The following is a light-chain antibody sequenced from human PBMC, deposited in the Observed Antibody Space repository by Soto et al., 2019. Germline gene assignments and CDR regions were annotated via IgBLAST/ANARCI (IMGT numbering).Light chain of an antibody. J-gene: IGKJ4*01. CDR2: AAS. CDR1: QTVHSH. Sequence: EIVMTQSPATLSVSPGERVTLSCRPSQTVHSHLAWYQQRPGQAPRPLIYAASTRATGIPGRFSGNGFGTEFTLTISSLQSEDFAVYYCQQYSDLPLTFGGGTKVEIK. CDR3: QQYSDLPLT. V-gene: IGKV3D-15*01.